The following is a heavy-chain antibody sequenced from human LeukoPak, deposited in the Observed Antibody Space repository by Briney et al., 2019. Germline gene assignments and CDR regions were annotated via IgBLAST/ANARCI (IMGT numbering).Heavy chain of an antibody. V-gene: IGHV3-23*01. Sequence: PGGSLRLSCAASGFTFSNYAMSWVRQAPGKGLEWVSAISESGGSSYYADSVKGRFTISRDSSNNTLYLQMNSLRAEDTAVYYCAKGQWVSWGQGTLVTVSS. CDR3: AKGQWVS. D-gene: IGHD1-26*01. J-gene: IGHJ5*02. CDR1: GFTFSNYA. CDR2: ISESGGSS.